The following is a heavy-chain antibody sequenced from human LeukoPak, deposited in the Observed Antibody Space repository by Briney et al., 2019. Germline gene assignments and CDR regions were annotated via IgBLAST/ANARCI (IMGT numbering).Heavy chain of an antibody. J-gene: IGHJ1*01. Sequence: GGSLRLSCAASGFTFSSYAMSWVRQAPGKGLEWVSAISGSGGSTYYADSVKGRFTISRDNSKNTLYLQMNSLRAEDTAVYYCARDGYYGPQKEHWGQGTLVTVSS. V-gene: IGHV3-23*01. CDR3: ARDGYYGPQKEH. D-gene: IGHD3-10*01. CDR2: ISGSGGST. CDR1: GFTFSSYA.